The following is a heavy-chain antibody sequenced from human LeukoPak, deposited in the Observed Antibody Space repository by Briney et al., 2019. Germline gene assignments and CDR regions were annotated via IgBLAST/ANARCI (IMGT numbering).Heavy chain of an antibody. Sequence: SETLSLTCTVSGGSISSRDYYWSWIRQPPGKGLEWIGYIYYSGSTNYNPSLKSRVTISVDTSKNQFSLKLSSVAAADTAVYYCARSNYYGSGPTKYNWFDPWGQGTLVTVSS. V-gene: IGHV4-61*08. D-gene: IGHD3-10*01. CDR1: GGSISSRDYY. J-gene: IGHJ5*02. CDR3: ARSNYYGSGPTKYNWFDP. CDR2: IYYSGST.